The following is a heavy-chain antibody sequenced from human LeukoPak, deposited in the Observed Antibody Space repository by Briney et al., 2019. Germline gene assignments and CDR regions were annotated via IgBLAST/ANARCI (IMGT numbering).Heavy chain of an antibody. V-gene: IGHV1-3*01. CDR2: INAGNGNT. J-gene: IGHJ5*02. D-gene: IGHD6-6*01. CDR3: ARAGRIAARTPSGNWFDP. CDR1: GYTFTSYA. Sequence: DSVKVSCKASGYTFTSYAMHWVSQAPGQRLEWMGWINAGNGNTKYSQKFQGRVTITRDTSASTAYMELSSLRSEDTAVYYCARAGRIAARTPSGNWFDPWGQGTLVTVSS.